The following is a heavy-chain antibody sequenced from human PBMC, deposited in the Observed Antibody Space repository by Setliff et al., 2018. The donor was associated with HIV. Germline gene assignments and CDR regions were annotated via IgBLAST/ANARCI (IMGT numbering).Heavy chain of an antibody. V-gene: IGHV4-61*09. D-gene: IGHD3-10*01. CDR3: ARPGRASYYYYMDV. CDR1: GGSIGSGSHY. CDR2: IYTTGST. Sequence: PSETLSLTCTVSGGSIGSGSHYWSWIRQPAGKGLEWIGHIYTTGSTNYNPSLKSRVTILLDTSKNQFSLKLSSVTAADTAVYYCARPGRASYYYYMDVWGKGTAVTVSS. J-gene: IGHJ6*03.